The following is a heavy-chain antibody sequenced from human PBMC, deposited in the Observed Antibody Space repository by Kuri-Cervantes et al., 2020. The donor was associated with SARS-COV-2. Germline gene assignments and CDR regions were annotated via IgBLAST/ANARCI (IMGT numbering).Heavy chain of an antibody. J-gene: IGHJ4*02. Sequence: GESLKISCAASGFTFSSYAMSWVRQAPGKGLEWVSVIYSGGSTYYADSVKGRFTISRGNSKNMLYLQMNSLRAEDTAVYYCARHTQGDNWGQGTLVTVSS. CDR3: ARHTQGDN. CDR2: IYSGGST. CDR1: GFTFSSYA. V-gene: IGHV3-66*04.